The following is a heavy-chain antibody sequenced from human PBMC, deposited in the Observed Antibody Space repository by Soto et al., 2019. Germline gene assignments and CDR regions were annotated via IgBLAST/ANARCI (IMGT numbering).Heavy chain of an antibody. J-gene: IGHJ5*01. CDR2: INPVYGST. CDR3: ATDNGHSRSRLDN. CDR1: GDTFSSYG. D-gene: IGHD6-13*01. Sequence: SVKVSCKASGDTFSSYGINWVRLAPGQGLEWMGGINPVYGSTVYARKFKGRVTMTTDKSTSTAYMELRSLRSDDTAVYYCATDNGHSRSRLDN. V-gene: IGHV1-69*05.